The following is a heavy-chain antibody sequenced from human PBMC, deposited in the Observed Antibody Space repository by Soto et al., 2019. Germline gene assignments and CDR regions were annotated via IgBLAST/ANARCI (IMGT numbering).Heavy chain of an antibody. Sequence: QVQLVESGGGVVQPGRSLRLSCAVSGFTFSSYVMYWVRQAPGRGLEWVAVISYDGNNKYYADSVKGRFTISRDNSKNTLYLQMNSLRAEDTAVYYCARAGCDGGTCYTLARLRYGMDVWGQGTTVTVSS. J-gene: IGHJ6*02. CDR3: ARAGCDGGTCYTLARLRYGMDV. CDR2: ISYDGNNK. V-gene: IGHV3-30-3*01. D-gene: IGHD2-15*01. CDR1: GFTFSSYV.